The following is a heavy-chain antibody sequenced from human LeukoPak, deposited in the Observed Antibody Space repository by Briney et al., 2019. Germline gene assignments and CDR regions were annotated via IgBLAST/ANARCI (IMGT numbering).Heavy chain of an antibody. V-gene: IGHV1-2*02. D-gene: IGHD6-13*01. CDR3: ARAGGSSLVFYFDY. J-gene: IGHJ4*02. Sequence: ASVKVSCKASGYTFTGYYMHWVRQAPGQGPEWMGWINPNSGGTNYAQKFQGRVTMTRDTSISTAYMELSRLRSDDTAVYYCARAGGSSLVFYFDYWGQGTLVTVSS. CDR1: GYTFTGYY. CDR2: INPNSGGT.